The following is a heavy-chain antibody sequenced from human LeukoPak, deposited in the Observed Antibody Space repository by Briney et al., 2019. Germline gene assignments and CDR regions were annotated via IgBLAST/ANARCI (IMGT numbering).Heavy chain of an antibody. J-gene: IGHJ3*01. D-gene: IGHD2-8*01. V-gene: IGHV1-69*05. CDR1: GGTFSRYA. CDR2: IIPIFGTA. CDR3: ARDANNGGAVGY. Sequence: ASVKVSCKASGGTFSRYAISWVRQAPGQGLEWMGGIIPIFGTASYAQKFQGRVTITTDESTSTAYMELSSLRSEDTAVYYCARDANNGGAVGYWGQGTMVTVSS.